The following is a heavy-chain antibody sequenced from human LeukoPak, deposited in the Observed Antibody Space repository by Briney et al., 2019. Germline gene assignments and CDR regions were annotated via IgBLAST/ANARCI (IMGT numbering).Heavy chain of an antibody. CDR3: ARVNTAMVHGAFDI. J-gene: IGHJ3*02. D-gene: IGHD5-18*01. CDR1: GGSISSSSYY. V-gene: IGHV4-39*07. CDR2: IYYSGST. Sequence: PSETLSLTCTVSGGSISSSSYYWGWIRQPPGKGLEWIGRIYYSGSTYYNPSPKSRVTISVDTSKNQFSLKLSSVTAADTAVYYCARVNTAMVHGAFDIWGQGTMVTVSS.